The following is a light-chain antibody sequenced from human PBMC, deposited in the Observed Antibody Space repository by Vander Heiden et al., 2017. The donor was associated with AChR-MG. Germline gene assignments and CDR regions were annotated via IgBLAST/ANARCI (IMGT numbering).Light chain of an antibody. CDR3: AAWDVDLPGVV. J-gene: IGLJ2*01. CDR2: RNS. V-gene: IGLV1-47*01. Sequence: QSVLSQPHSASGTPGQTATISCSGSGYNIGNYDVSWFQQLPGTAPKLLIYRNSQRPSGVPDRFSGSKSGSSASLAISGLRSDDEAIYYCAAWDVDLPGVVFGGGTKMTVL. CDR1: GYNIGNYD.